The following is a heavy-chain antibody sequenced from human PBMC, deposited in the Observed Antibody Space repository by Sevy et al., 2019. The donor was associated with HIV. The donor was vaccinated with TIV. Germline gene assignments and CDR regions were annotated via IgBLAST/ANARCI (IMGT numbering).Heavy chain of an antibody. Sequence: GGSLRLSCAASGFTFSSYSMNWVRQAPGKGLEWVSSISSSSSYIYYADSVKGRFTISRDNAKNSLYLQMNSLRAEDTAVYYCAREEYYYDSSGYRKIGDAFDIWGQGTMVTVSS. V-gene: IGHV3-21*01. D-gene: IGHD3-22*01. CDR2: ISSSSSYI. CDR3: AREEYYYDSSGYRKIGDAFDI. CDR1: GFTFSSYS. J-gene: IGHJ3*02.